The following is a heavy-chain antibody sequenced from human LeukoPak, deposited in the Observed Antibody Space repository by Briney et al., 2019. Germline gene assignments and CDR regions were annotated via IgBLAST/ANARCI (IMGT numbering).Heavy chain of an antibody. CDR3: ARDRTIFGVVIIGLFDY. D-gene: IGHD3-3*01. CDR1: GYTFTGYY. CDR2: INPNSGGT. Sequence: ASVKVSXKASGYTFTGYYMHWMRQAPGQGLEWMGWINPNSGGTNYAQKFQGRVTMTRDTSISTAYMELSRQRSDDTAVYYCARDRTIFGVVIIGLFDYWGQGTLVTVSS. V-gene: IGHV1-2*02. J-gene: IGHJ4*02.